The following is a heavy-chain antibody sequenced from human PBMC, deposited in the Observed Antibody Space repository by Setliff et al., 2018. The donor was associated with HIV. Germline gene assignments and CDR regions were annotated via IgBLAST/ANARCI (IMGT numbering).Heavy chain of an antibody. CDR2: INTNTGNP. V-gene: IGHV7-4-1*01. Sequence: ASVKVSCKASGYTFTNHAMSWVRQAPGQGLEWMGWINTNTGNPTFAQGFTGRLVFSMDTSVSTAYLQIKAEDTAVYYCARLRAYYGSGLMDVWGEGTTVTVSS. J-gene: IGHJ6*03. CDR1: GYTFTNHA. D-gene: IGHD3-10*01. CDR3: ARLRAYYGSGLMDV.